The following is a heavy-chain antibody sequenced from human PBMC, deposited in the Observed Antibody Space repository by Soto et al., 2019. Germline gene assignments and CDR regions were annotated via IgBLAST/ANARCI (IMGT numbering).Heavy chain of an antibody. D-gene: IGHD6-19*01. Sequence: GGSLRLSCAASGFSFSNYAMNWVRQAPGKGLELVSFISGSRNDGITKYVDSVKGRFTISRDNSKNTLFLQLNNLRAEDTAVYYCERDEDSSGLHYWGQGILVTVSS. J-gene: IGHJ4*02. CDR3: ERDEDSSGLHY. V-gene: IGHV3-23*01. CDR1: GFSFSNYA. CDR2: ISGSRNDGIT.